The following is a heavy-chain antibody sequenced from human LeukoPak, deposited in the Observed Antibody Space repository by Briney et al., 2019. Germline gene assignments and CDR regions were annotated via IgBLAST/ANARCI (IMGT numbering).Heavy chain of an antibody. J-gene: IGHJ4*02. CDR1: GGSFSGYY. Sequence: SETLSLTCAVYGGSFSGYYWSWIRQPPGKGLEWIGEINHSGSTNYNPSLKSRVTISVDTSKNQFSLKLSSVTAADTAVYYCARGRYCSSTSCYVYYFDYWGQGTLVTVSS. D-gene: IGHD2-2*01. CDR3: ARGRYCSSTSCYVYYFDY. V-gene: IGHV4-34*01. CDR2: INHSGST.